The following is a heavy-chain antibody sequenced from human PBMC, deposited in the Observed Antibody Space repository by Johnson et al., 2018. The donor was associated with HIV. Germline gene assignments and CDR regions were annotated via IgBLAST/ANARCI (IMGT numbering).Heavy chain of an antibody. CDR2: ISYDGSNK. D-gene: IGHD7-27*01. V-gene: IGHV3-30*04. CDR3: ARESALTGDSLGFDI. Sequence: QLQLVESGGGVVQPGGSLRLSCAASGFSFSTYCMHWVRQAPGQGLAWVAVISYDGSNKYYADSVKGRFTISRDNAKNSLYLQMNSLRAEDTAVYYCARESALTGDSLGFDIWGQGTMVTVSS. CDR1: GFSFSTYC. J-gene: IGHJ3*02.